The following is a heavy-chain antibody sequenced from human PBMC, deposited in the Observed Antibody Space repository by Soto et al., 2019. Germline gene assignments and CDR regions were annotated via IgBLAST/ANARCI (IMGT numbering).Heavy chain of an antibody. D-gene: IGHD4-17*01. CDR2: FQHNGSP. Sequence: QVQLQESGPGLVKPSETLSLTCTVSGCSFSRGDYYWTWIRQSPGTGLQWIGYFQHNGSPSYNPSLESRVSVSADTSNNQFSLKLPSVTAAEPAVYYCARLTSGTLAMDVWGQGTTVAVSS. J-gene: IGHJ6*02. CDR3: ARLTSGTLAMDV. CDR1: GCSFSRGDYY. V-gene: IGHV4-61*08.